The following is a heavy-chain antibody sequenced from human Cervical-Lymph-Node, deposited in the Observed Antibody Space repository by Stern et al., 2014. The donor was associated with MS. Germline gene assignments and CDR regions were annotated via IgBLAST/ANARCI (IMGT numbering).Heavy chain of an antibody. Sequence: VQLVESGGGVVQPGTSLRVSCAASGFTFSSYAMHWVRQAPGKGLEWVAVISYDGINKNYADTVKGRLTISSDISKNTLHLQMDSLRPEDTAVYYCARVRDGYNFRGFDYWGQGTLVTVSS. J-gene: IGHJ4*02. CDR1: GFTFSSYA. CDR3: ARVRDGYNFRGFDY. D-gene: IGHD5-24*01. CDR2: ISYDGINK. V-gene: IGHV3-30-3*01.